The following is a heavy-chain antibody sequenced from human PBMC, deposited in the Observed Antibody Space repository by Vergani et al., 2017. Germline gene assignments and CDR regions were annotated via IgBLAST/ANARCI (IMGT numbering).Heavy chain of an antibody. CDR2: IRYDGSNK. J-gene: IGHJ6*02. Sequence: QVQLVESGGGVVQPGGSLTLSCAASGFTFSSYGMHWVRQAPGKGLEWVAFIRYDGSNKYYADSVKGRFTISRDNSKNTLYLQMNSLRAEDTAVYYCAKDLGRYCSSTSCYNGMDVWGQGTTVTVSS. D-gene: IGHD2-2*02. V-gene: IGHV3-30*02. CDR1: GFTFSSYG. CDR3: AKDLGRYCSSTSCYNGMDV.